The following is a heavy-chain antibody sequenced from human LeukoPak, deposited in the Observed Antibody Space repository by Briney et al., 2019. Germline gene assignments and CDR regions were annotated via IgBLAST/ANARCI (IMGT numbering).Heavy chain of an antibody. CDR3: ARASYDSSGYYW. CDR1: GFTFSSYS. D-gene: IGHD3-22*01. CDR2: ISSSSSYI. J-gene: IGHJ4*02. Sequence: PGGSLRLSCAASGFTFSSYSMNWVRQALGKGLEWVSSISSSSSYIYYADSVKGRFTISRDNAKNSLYLQMNSLRAEDTAVYYCARASYDSSGYYWWGQGTLVTVSS. V-gene: IGHV3-21*01.